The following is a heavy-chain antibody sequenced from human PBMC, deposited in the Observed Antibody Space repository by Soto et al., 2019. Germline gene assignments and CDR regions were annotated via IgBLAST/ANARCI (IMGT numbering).Heavy chain of an antibody. Sequence: SETLSVTCTVSCDSISSDCWTWIRQPPGKGLEWIGYIYYKGSTNYNPSLKSRVTISLDTSKNQFSLKLRSVTAADTAVYYCVRAPSLGDRFDPWGQGALVTVSS. CDR3: VRAPSLGDRFDP. V-gene: IGHV4-59*01. CDR2: IYYKGST. J-gene: IGHJ5*02. CDR1: CDSISSDC.